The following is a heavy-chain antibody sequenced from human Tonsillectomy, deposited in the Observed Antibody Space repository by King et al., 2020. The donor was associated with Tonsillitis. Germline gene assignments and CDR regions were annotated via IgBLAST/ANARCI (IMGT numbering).Heavy chain of an antibody. CDR2: IRGKAYGVTI. D-gene: IGHD2-21*01. J-gene: IGHJ4*02. CDR1: TFTFGDYT. CDR3: SRGWGISLFAY. Sequence: EVQLVESGGGWVQPGRSLRLSCTASTFTFGDYTVSWFRQAPGKGLEWVGFIRGKAYGVTIEYAASVQGRFTISRDDSKSIAYLQMSSLKTEDTAMYYCSRGWGISLFAYWGQGTLVTVSS. V-gene: IGHV3-49*03.